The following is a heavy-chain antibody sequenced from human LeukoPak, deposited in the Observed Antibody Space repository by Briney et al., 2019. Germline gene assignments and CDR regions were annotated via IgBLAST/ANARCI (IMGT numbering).Heavy chain of an antibody. CDR1: GFTFSSYW. CDR2: IKQDGSEK. Sequence: GGSLRLSCAASGFTFSSYWMSWVRQAPGKGLEWVANIKQDGSEKYYVDSVKGRFTISRDNAKNSLYLQMNSLRAEDTAVYYCARAGFWYYDFWSGYYAPPDFDYWGQGTLVTVSS. V-gene: IGHV3-7*01. J-gene: IGHJ4*02. D-gene: IGHD3-3*01. CDR3: ARAGFWYYDFWSGYYAPPDFDY.